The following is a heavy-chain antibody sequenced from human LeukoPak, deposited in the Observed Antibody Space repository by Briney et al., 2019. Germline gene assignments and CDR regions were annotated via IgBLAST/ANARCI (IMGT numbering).Heavy chain of an antibody. J-gene: IGHJ3*02. CDR2: IYYSGST. CDR1: GGSISSGGYY. CDR3: RSSRGDYVAFDI. D-gene: IGHD4-17*01. Sequence: SETLSLTCTVSGGSISSGGYYWSWIRQHPGKGLEWIGYIYYSGSTYYNPSLKSRVTISVDTSKNQFSLKLSSVTAADTAVYYCRSSRGDYVAFDIWGQGTMVTVSS. V-gene: IGHV4-31*03.